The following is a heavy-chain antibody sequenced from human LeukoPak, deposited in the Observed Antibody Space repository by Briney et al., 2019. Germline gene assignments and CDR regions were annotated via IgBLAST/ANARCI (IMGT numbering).Heavy chain of an antibody. CDR1: GFTFSSYG. D-gene: IGHD3-16*02. CDR3: ARDRPPYRGFDY. CDR2: IWHDGSNK. J-gene: IGHJ4*02. V-gene: IGHV3-33*01. Sequence: QLGGSLRLSCAASGFTFSSYGMHWVRQAPGKGLEWVAVIWHDGSNKYYADSVKGRFTNSRDNAKNLLYLQMNSLRAEDTAVYYCARDRPPYRGFDYWGQGTLVTVSS.